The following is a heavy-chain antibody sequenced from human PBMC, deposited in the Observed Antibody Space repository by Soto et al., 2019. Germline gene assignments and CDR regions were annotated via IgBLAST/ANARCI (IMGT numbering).Heavy chain of an antibody. Sequence: GGSLRLSCATSGFIFSSFWMSWVRQAPGKGLEWVANIKQDGTEKYYVDSVRGRFTISRDNAKNSLYLQMNSLRPEDTAVYYCGTEGGASYPNYFDYWGQGA. CDR1: GFIFSSFW. V-gene: IGHV3-7*04. CDR3: GTEGGASYPNYFDY. D-gene: IGHD1-26*01. CDR2: IKQDGTEK. J-gene: IGHJ4*02.